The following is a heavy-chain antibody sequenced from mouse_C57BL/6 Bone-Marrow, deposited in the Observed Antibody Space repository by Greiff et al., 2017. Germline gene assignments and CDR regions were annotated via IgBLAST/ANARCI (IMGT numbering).Heavy chain of an antibody. V-gene: IGHV5-4*01. CDR3: AREYVPFAY. CDR1: GFTFSSYA. CDR2: ISDGGSYT. J-gene: IGHJ3*01. Sequence: EVQLVESGGGLVKPGGSLKLSCAASGFTFSSYAMSWVRQTPEKRLEWVATISDGGSYTYYPDNVKGRFTISRDNAKNNLYLQMSHLKSEDTAMYYCAREYVPFAYWGQGTLVTVSA. D-gene: IGHD2-14*01.